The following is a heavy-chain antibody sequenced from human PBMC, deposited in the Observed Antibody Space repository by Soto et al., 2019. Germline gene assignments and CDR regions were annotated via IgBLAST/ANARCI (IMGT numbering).Heavy chain of an antibody. Sequence: GGSLRLSCVASGFTFRTYTMNWVRQAPGKGLEWVSGIRGFSPYTFYAESVKGRFTISRDNAKNSLYLQMNSLGVEDTAVYYCARDRGYDAHDYYYNAMDVWGQGATVTVSS. CDR2: IRGFSPYT. CDR3: ARDRGYDAHDYYYNAMDV. D-gene: IGHD2-15*01. V-gene: IGHV3-21*01. J-gene: IGHJ6*02. CDR1: GFTFRTYT.